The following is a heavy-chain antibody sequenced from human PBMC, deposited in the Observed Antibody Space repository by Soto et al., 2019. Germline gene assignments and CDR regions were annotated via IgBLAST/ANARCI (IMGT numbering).Heavy chain of an antibody. Sequence: SETLSLTCAVYGGSFSGYYWSWIRQPPGKGLEWIGEINHSGSTSYNPSLKSRVTISVDTSKNQFSLKLTSVTAADTAVYYCARQGRYCTGGSCYSYFQHWGQGTLVTVSS. D-gene: IGHD2-15*01. CDR1: GGSFSGYY. CDR3: ARQGRYCTGGSCYSYFQH. CDR2: INHSGST. J-gene: IGHJ1*01. V-gene: IGHV4-34*01.